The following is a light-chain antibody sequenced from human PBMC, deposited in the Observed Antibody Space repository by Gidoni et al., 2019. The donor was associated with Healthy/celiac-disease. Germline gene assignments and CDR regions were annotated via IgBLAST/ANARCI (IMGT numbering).Light chain of an antibody. CDR1: QSVSSSY. J-gene: IGKJ1*01. V-gene: IGKV3-20*01. CDR3: QQYGSSPTT. Sequence: EIVLTQSPGTLSLSPGERATLSCRASQSVSSSYVAWYQQKPGQAPRLLIYGASSRATGIPDRFSGSGSGTDFTLTISRLEPEDFAVYYCQQYGSSPTTFGQXTKVEIK. CDR2: GAS.